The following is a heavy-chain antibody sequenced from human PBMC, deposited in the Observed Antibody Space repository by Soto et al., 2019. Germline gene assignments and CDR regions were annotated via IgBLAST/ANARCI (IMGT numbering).Heavy chain of an antibody. V-gene: IGHV4-30-4*01. Sequence: SETLSLTCTVSGGSISSGDYYWGWIRQPPAKGLEWIGYMYHSGSTYYNPSLKSRVTISIDTSKNQFSLKLSSVTAADTAVYYCARYDSSGYYSMFDYWGQGTLVTVSS. CDR1: GGSISSGDYY. CDR2: MYHSGST. CDR3: ARYDSSGYYSMFDY. J-gene: IGHJ4*02. D-gene: IGHD3-22*01.